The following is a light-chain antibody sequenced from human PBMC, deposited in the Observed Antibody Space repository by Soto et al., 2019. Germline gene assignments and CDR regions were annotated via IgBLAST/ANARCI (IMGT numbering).Light chain of an antibody. CDR3: QQRSDWPPVT. Sequence: EIVMTQSPATLSVSPGERATLSCRASQSVSSTLAWYQQKPGQAPRLLVYGASTRATDIPARFSGSGSGTDFTLTISSLEPEDFAVYYCQQRSDWPPVTFGPGTKVDI. CDR1: QSVSST. CDR2: GAS. J-gene: IGKJ3*01. V-gene: IGKV3-15*01.